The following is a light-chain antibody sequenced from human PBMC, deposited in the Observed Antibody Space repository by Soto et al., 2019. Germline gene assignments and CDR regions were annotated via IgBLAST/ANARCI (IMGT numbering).Light chain of an antibody. J-gene: IGKJ5*01. CDR3: QQNSSSPIT. CDR2: GAS. Sequence: DILMTQSPATLSVSPGDSATLSCRASQSVSSTLAWYQQTPGRAPSLLIYGASTSATGIPASISGRGSGTEITLTISLQYAEYFVLYYCQQNSSSPITFGQGTRLEIK. V-gene: IGKV3D-15*02. CDR1: QSVSST.